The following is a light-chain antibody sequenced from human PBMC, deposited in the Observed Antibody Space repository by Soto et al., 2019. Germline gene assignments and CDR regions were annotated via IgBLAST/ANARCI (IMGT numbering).Light chain of an antibody. CDR1: QIISSNY. CDR2: GAS. V-gene: IGKV3-20*01. CDR3: QQYATSPPT. Sequence: EIVLTQSPGTVSLSPGERATLSCRASQIISSNYLAWYQQKPGQAPRLLIYGASSRATGIPDKFSGSGSGTDFAVTVSRLEPEDFAVYYCQQYATSPPTFGGGTKVEIK. J-gene: IGKJ4*01.